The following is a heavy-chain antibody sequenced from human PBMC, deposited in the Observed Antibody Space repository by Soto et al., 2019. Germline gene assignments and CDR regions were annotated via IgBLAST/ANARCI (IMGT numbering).Heavy chain of an antibody. CDR1: GGSFSVYY. V-gene: IGHV4-34*01. J-gene: IGHJ5*02. CDR3: ARGGITGTTDNWFDP. Sequence: PSETLSLTCAVYGGSFSVYYWSWIRQPPGKGLEWIGEINHSGSTNYNPSLKSRVTISVDTSKNQFSLKLSSVTAAETAVYYCARGGITGTTDNWFDPWGQGTLVTV. CDR2: INHSGST. D-gene: IGHD1-7*01.